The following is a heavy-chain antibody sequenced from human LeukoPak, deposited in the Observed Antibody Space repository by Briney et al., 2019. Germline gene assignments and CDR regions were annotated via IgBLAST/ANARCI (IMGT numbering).Heavy chain of an antibody. J-gene: IGHJ4*02. V-gene: IGHV3-15*01. CDR1: AFTFSNVW. CDR2: IRSKTDGGKT. Sequence: PGGSLRLSCAASAFTFSNVWMSWVRQAPGKGLEWVGRIRSKTDGGKTGYAAPVKGRFTISRDDSKNTLYLQMDSLKTEDTAVYYCTIPASGYSYGVLDSWGQGALVTVSS. CDR3: TIPASGYSYGVLDS. D-gene: IGHD5-18*01.